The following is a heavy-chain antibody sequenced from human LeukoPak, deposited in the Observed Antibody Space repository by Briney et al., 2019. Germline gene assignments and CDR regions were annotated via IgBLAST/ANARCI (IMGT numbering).Heavy chain of an antibody. CDR2: INPNSGGT. D-gene: IGHD6-19*01. V-gene: IGHV1-2*02. CDR3: ARDFQAVAGTSFLWVGLDP. J-gene: IGHJ5*02. Sequence: GASVKVSCKASGYTFTGYYMHWVRQAPGQGLEWMGWINPNSGGTNYAQKFQGRVTMTRDTSISTAYMELSRLRSDDTAVYYCARDFQAVAGTSFLWVGLDPWGQGTLVTVSS. CDR1: GYTFTGYY.